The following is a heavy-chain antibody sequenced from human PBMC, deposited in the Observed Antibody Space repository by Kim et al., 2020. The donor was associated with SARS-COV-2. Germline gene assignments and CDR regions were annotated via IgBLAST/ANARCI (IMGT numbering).Heavy chain of an antibody. D-gene: IGHD4-17*01. V-gene: IGHV1-18*01. CDR1: GYTFTSYG. CDR3: ARDLFDGDYFDGMDV. J-gene: IGHJ6*02. CDR2: ISAYNGNT. Sequence: ASVKVSCKASGYTFTSYGISWVRQAPGQGLEWMGWISAYNGNTNYAQKLQGRGTMTTDTSTSTAYMELRSLRSDDTAVYYCARDLFDGDYFDGMDVWGQGTTVTVSS.